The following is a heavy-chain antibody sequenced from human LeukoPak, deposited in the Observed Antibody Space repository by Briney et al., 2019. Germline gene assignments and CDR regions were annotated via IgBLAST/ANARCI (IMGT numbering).Heavy chain of an antibody. CDR2: ISGSGGST. V-gene: IGHV3-23*01. D-gene: IGHD3-16*01. J-gene: IGHJ6*02. CDR1: GFTFSSHA. Sequence: GGSLRLSCAASGFTFSSHAMSWVRQAPGKGLEWVSAISGSGGSTYYAGSVKGRFTISRDNSKNTLYLQLNSLRAEDTAVYYGAKDSRDGRTYDSTYYYYSMDVWGQGTTVTVSS. CDR3: AKDSRDGRTYDSTYYYYSMDV.